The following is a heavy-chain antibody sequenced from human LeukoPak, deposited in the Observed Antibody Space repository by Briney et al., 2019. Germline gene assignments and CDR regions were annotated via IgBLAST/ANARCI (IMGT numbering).Heavy chain of an antibody. CDR2: INHSGST. V-gene: IGHV4-34*01. J-gene: IGHJ3*02. CDR1: GGSFSGYY. Sequence: SETLSLTCAVYGGSFSGYYWSWIRQPPGKGLEWIGEINHSGSTNCNPSLKSRVTISVDTSKNQFSLKLNSVTAADTAVYYCARVHTPMVGHAFDIWGQGTMVTVSS. D-gene: IGHD5-18*01. CDR3: ARVHTPMVGHAFDI.